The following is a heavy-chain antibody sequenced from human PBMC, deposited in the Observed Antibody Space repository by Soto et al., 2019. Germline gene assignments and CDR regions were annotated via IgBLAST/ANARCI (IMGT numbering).Heavy chain of an antibody. V-gene: IGHV4-34*01. CDR3: ARDKITGLFDY. J-gene: IGHJ4*02. CDR1: GGSFSGYY. CDR2: INHSGST. D-gene: IGHD2-8*02. Sequence: QVQLQQWGAGLSKPSETVSLTCADSGGSFSGYYWTWIRQPPGTGQEWIGEINHSGSTNYNPSLKSRVTISVDTSKNQFSLKLTSVTAADTAVYYCARDKITGLFDYWGQGTLVTVSS.